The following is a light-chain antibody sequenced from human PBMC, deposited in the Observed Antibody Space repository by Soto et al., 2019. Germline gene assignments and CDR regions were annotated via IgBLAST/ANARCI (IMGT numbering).Light chain of an antibody. Sequence: SYELTQPPSVSVAPGKTASVACGGSNTGSKSVHWYQKTSGQAPVLVMYYDSDRPSGIPERFSGYNSGNTATLTISRVEAGDEADYYCQVWDISSGHVVFGGGTKLTVL. CDR3: QVWDISSGHVV. J-gene: IGLJ3*02. V-gene: IGLV3-21*01. CDR1: NTGSKS. CDR2: YDS.